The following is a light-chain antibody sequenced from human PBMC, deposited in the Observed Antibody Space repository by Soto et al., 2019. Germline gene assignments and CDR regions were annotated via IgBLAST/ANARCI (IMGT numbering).Light chain of an antibody. J-gene: IGKJ1*01. CDR1: QTISSW. CDR3: QHYNSYPET. Sequence: DIQMTQSPSPLSASVGDRVTISCRASQTISSWLAWYQQKPGKAPKLLIYEASTLKTGVPSRFSGSGSETEFTLTISGLQPDDFATYYCQHYNSYPETFGQGTKVDIK. CDR2: EAS. V-gene: IGKV1-5*03.